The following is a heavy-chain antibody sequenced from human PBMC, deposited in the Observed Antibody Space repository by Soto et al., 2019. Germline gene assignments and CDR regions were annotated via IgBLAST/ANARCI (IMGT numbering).Heavy chain of an antibody. CDR3: ASLMSSGYYYGMDV. Sequence: QVQLVQCGAGVKQPGSSVKVSCKATGGTFSSYTISWVRQAPGQELEWMGRIIPILGIANYAQKFQGRVTITADKSTSTAYMELSSLRSEDTAVYYCASLMSSGYYYGMDVWGQGTTVTVSS. CDR1: GGTFSSYT. V-gene: IGHV1-69*02. J-gene: IGHJ6*02. D-gene: IGHD3-10*01. CDR2: IIPILGIA.